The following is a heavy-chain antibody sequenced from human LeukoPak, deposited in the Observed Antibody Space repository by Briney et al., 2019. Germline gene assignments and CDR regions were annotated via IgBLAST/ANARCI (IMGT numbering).Heavy chain of an antibody. Sequence: PSETLSLTCTVSGGSISSYYWSWIRQPPGKGLEWIGYIYYSGSTNYNPSLKSRVTISVDTSKNQFSLKLSSVTAADTAVHYCARGVVVPAAKSLNWLDPWGQGTLVTVSS. CDR2: IYYSGST. CDR1: GGSISSYY. CDR3: ARGVVVPAAKSLNWLDP. J-gene: IGHJ5*02. D-gene: IGHD2-2*01. V-gene: IGHV4-59*01.